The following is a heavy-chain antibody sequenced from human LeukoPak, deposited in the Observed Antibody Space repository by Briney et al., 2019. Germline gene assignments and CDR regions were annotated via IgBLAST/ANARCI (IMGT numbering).Heavy chain of an antibody. J-gene: IGHJ4*02. V-gene: IGHV1-18*01. CDR2: ISVYNGDT. CDR3: ARDPDGSGTYYDY. CDR1: DYTFTSYG. D-gene: IGHD3-10*01. Sequence: ASVKVSCKASDYTFTSYGISWVRQAPGQGLEWMGWISVYNGDTDYPQKFQGRVTMTTDTSTSTAYMELRSLRSDDTAVYYCARDPDGSGTYYDYWGQGTLVTVSS.